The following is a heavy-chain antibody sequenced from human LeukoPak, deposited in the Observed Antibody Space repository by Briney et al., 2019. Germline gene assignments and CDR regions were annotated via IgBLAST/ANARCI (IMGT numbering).Heavy chain of an antibody. V-gene: IGHV3-11*01. CDR3: AKGHTYGMI. D-gene: IGHD2-8*01. J-gene: IGHJ4*02. CDR2: ISSSGTTM. Sequence: KTGGSLRLSCAAFGFTFSDYYMSWIRQTPGEGLEWVSYISSSGTTMEYAKSVKGRFTISRDNAKDSLHLQMNSLEAEDTAVYYCAKGHTYGMIWGQGTLVSVSS. CDR1: GFTFSDYY.